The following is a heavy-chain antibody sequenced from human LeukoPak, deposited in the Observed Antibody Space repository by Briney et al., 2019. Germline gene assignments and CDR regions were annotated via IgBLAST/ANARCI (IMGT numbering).Heavy chain of an antibody. V-gene: IGHV4-34*01. J-gene: IGHJ5*02. D-gene: IGHD4-11*01. CDR3: ARVPSRVRLGWFDP. Sequence: SETLSLTCAAYGGSFSGYYWSWIRQPPGKGLEWIGEINHSGSTNYNPSLKSRVTISVDTSKNQFSLKLSSVTAADTAVYYCARVPSRVRLGWFDPWGQGTLVTVSS. CDR1: GGSFSGYY. CDR2: INHSGST.